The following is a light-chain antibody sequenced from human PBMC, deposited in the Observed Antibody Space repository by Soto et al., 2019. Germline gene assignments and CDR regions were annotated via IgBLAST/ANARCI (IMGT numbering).Light chain of an antibody. CDR1: QSVRSNY. CDR2: GAS. V-gene: IGKV3-20*01. CDR3: QQLGT. J-gene: IGKJ1*01. Sequence: IVLTQSPGTLSLSPGERATLSCRASQSVRSNYLAWYQQKPGQAPRLLIYGASSRATGIPDRFGGSGSGTDFTLTISRLEPEDFAVYYCQQLGTFGQGTKVEIK.